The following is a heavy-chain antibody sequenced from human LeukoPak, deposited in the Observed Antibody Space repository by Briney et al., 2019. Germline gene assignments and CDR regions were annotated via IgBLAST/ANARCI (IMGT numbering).Heavy chain of an antibody. CDR3: AREYPPRYYYDSSGYLDY. V-gene: IGHV3-30*03. Sequence: PGGSLRLSCAASGFTFSSYVMHWVRQAPGKGLEWVAGISYDGNNKYYAESVKGRFTISRDNSKNTLYLQMNSLRDEDTAVYYCAREYPPRYYYDSSGYLDYWGQGTLVTVSS. CDR2: ISYDGNNK. D-gene: IGHD3-22*01. CDR1: GFTFSSYV. J-gene: IGHJ4*02.